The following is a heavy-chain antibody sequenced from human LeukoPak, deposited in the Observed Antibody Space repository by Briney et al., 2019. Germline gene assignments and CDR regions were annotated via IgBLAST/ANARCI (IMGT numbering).Heavy chain of an antibody. Sequence: GGSLRLSCAASGFSFGSYSMNWVRQAPGKGLEWISFVGIISNTVYYADSVKGRFTISRDNAQNSLYLQMDSLRAEDTAVYYCARNLDVWGQGTTVTVSS. J-gene: IGHJ6*02. CDR3: ARNLDV. CDR1: GFSFGSYS. CDR2: VGIISNTV. V-gene: IGHV3-48*04.